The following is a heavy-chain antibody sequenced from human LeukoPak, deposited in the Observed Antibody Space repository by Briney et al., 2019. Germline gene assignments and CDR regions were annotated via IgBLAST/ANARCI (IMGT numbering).Heavy chain of an antibody. V-gene: IGHV1-69*13. CDR1: GDTFSIYA. CDR3: ARGELLSPYDAFDI. Sequence: ASVKVSCKASGDTFSIYAFSCVRQAPGQGREWMGGIIPIVGTTNYAQMLQGRVPITADESPSTAYMELSSLRSEDTAVYYWARGELLSPYDAFDIWGQGTMVTVSS. D-gene: IGHD1-26*01. CDR2: IIPIVGTT. J-gene: IGHJ3*02.